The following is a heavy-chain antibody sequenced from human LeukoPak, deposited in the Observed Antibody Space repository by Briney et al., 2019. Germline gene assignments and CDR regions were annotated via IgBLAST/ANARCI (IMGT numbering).Heavy chain of an antibody. CDR1: GFTFSSYA. CDR3: ARDLGGSPYYYGMDV. V-gene: IGHV4-59*01. D-gene: IGHD1-26*01. Sequence: PGGSLRLSCAASGFTFSSYAMSWVRQAPGKGLEWIGHVYYNGTPRHNPHFKSRVTISVDTSKKQFSLKLSSVTAADTAVYFCARDLGGSPYYYGMDVWGLGITVTVSS. CDR2: VYYNGTP. J-gene: IGHJ6*02.